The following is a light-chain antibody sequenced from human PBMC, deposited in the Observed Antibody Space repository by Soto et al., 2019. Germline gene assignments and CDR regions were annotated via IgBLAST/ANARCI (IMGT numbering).Light chain of an antibody. Sequence: QPVLTQPPSASGTPGQRITISCSGSNSNIGTYTVNWYQQLPGTAPKLLVYSNNQRPSGVPDRFSGSKSGTSASLAISGLQSEDEADYYCAAWDDSLNGAWVFGGGTKLTVL. CDR2: SNN. J-gene: IGLJ3*02. CDR3: AAWDDSLNGAWV. V-gene: IGLV1-44*01. CDR1: NSNIGTYT.